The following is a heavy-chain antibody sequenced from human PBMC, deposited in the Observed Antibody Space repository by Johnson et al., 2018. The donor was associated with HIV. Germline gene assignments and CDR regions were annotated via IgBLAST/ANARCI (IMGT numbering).Heavy chain of an antibody. CDR1: GFTFSSYA. D-gene: IGHD3-22*01. V-gene: IGHV3-33*06. CDR2: IKQDATNR. Sequence: VQLVESGGELVQPGWSLRLSCAASGFTFSSYAMHWVRQATGKGLEWVANIKQDATNRYYVDSVKGRFTISRDNSKNTLSLQMNSLRAEDTAVYYCAKDTVWSSGYYGGAFDIWGQGTMVTVSS. J-gene: IGHJ3*02. CDR3: AKDTVWSSGYYGGAFDI.